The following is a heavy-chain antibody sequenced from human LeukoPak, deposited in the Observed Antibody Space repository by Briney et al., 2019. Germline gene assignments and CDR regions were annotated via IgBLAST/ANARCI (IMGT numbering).Heavy chain of an antibody. V-gene: IGHV4-61*02. CDR2: IYITGST. D-gene: IGHD3-22*01. CDR3: ARVLYYYDSSGYYYYYYYYMDV. CDR1: GGSISSGSYY. J-gene: IGHJ6*03. Sequence: SETLSLTXTVYGGSISSGSYYWSWIRQPAGKGLEWFGRIYITGSTHYNPSLKSRVTRSVDTSKNQFSLKLSSVTAADTAVYYCARVLYYYDSSGYYYYYYYYMDVWGKGTTVTVSS.